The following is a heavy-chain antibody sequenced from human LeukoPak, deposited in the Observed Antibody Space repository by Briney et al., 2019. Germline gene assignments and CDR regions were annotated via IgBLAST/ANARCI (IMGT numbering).Heavy chain of an antibody. CDR3: VRVTGQQWLVDGSGWFDP. V-gene: IGHV1-2*02. D-gene: IGHD6-19*01. CDR2: INPKTGGT. J-gene: IGHJ5*02. CDR1: GYTFTGYF. Sequence: GASVKVSCKTSGYTFTGYFMHWVRQAPGQGLEWMGWINPKTGGTDYAQKFQGRVTMTRDTSISTAYMDLRRLRSDDTAVYYCVRVTGQQWLVDGSGWFDPWGQGTLVTVSS.